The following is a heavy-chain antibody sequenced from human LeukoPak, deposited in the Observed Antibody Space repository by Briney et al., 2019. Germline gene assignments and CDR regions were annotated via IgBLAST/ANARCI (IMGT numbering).Heavy chain of an antibody. CDR2: ISSSSSTI. D-gene: IGHD3-10*01. J-gene: IGHJ4*02. CDR1: GFTFSSYG. CDR3: ARDFGKGY. V-gene: IGHV3-48*04. Sequence: GGSLRLSCAASGFTFSSYGMHWVRQAPGKGLEWVSYISSSSSTIYYADSVKGRFTISRDNAKNSLYLQMNSLRAEDTAVYYCARDFGKGYWGQGTLVTVSS.